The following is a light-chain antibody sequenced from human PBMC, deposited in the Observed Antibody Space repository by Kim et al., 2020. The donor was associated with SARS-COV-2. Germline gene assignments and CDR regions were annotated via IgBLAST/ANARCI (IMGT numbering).Light chain of an antibody. CDR1: SSNIGAGYD. CDR3: QSYDSSLSGSWV. Sequence: VTISCTGSSSNIGAGYDVNWYHQLPGTAPKLLIYGNSNRPSGVPDRFSGSKSGTSASLAITGLQAEDEADYYCQSYDSSLSGSWVFGGGTQLTVL. V-gene: IGLV1-40*01. CDR2: GNS. J-gene: IGLJ3*02.